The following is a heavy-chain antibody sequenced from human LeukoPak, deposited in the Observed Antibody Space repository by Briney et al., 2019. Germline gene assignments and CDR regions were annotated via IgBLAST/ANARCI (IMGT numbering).Heavy chain of an antibody. V-gene: IGHV1-2*02. CDR1: GYTCTGYY. CDR3: ARVRVATSHYYYGMDV. J-gene: IGHJ6*02. D-gene: IGHD5-12*01. Sequence: ASVKVSCKASGYTCTGYYMHWVRQAPGQGLEWMGWINPNSGGTNYAQKFQGRVTMTRDTSISTAYMELSRLRSDDTAVYYCARVRVATSHYYYGMDVWGQGTTVTVSS. CDR2: INPNSGGT.